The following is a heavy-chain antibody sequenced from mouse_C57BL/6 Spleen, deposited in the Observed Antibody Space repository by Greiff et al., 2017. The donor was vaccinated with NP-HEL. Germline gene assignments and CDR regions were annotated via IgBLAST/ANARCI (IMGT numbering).Heavy chain of an antibody. CDR2: ISYDGSN. D-gene: IGHD2-4*01. J-gene: IGHJ1*03. CDR1: GYSITSGYY. V-gene: IGHV3-6*01. Sequence: ESGPSLVKPSQSLSLTCSVTGYSITSGYYWNWIRQFPGNKLEWMGYISYDGSNNYNPSLKNRISITRDTSKNQFFLKLNSVTTEDTATYYCAREGGLRKDFDVWGTGTTVTVSS. CDR3: AREGGLRKDFDV.